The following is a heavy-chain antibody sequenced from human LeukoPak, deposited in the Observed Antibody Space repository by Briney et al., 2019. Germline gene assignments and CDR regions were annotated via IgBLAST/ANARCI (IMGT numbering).Heavy chain of an antibody. Sequence: AAVKVSCKASGFTFTSSAMQWVRQAPGQGLEHMGWINPNSGDMKYAQKFQGRVTMTRDTSINTAYMELRSLRSDDTAVYYCARLYPSIPVAGSGNCFDSWGQGTLVTVSS. CDR3: ARLYPSIPVAGSGNCFDS. D-gene: IGHD6-19*01. V-gene: IGHV1-2*02. CDR2: INPNSGDM. J-gene: IGHJ4*02. CDR1: GFTFTSSA.